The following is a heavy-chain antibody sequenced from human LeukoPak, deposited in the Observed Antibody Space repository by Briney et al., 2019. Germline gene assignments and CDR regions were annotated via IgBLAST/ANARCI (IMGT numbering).Heavy chain of an antibody. J-gene: IGHJ3*02. CDR1: GGSISSYY. CDR2: IYHSGST. D-gene: IGHD1-26*01. V-gene: IGHV4-38-2*02. Sequence: SETLSLTCTVSGGSISSYYWSWIRQPPGKGLEWIGSIYHSGSTYYNPSLKSRVTISVDTSKNQFSLKLSSVTAADTAVYYCARDSGSYLQGPPDAFDIWGQGTMVTVSS. CDR3: ARDSGSYLQGPPDAFDI.